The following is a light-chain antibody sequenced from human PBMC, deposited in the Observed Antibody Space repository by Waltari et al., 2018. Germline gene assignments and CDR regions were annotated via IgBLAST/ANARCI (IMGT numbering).Light chain of an antibody. CDR3: CSYAGSYTWV. V-gene: IGLV2-11*01. J-gene: IGLJ3*02. Sequence: SALTQPRSVSGSPGQSVTISCTGTTNDLGSSNYVSWYQKHPGKAPKLIILDVTKRPSGVPDRLYGSKSGNTASLTISGLRAEDEAEYYCCSYAGSYTWVFGGGTKLTVV. CDR1: TNDLGSSNY. CDR2: DVT.